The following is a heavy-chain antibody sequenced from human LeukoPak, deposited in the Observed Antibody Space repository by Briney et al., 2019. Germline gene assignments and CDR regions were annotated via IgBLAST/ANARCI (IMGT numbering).Heavy chain of an antibody. Sequence: GGSLRLSCAASGFDFSTYAINWVRQAPGKGLEWVSSISTMSNYIFYGDSVKGRFTISRDNAKNSVYLQMNSLRPEDTAVYYCSRDRLGGLDYWGQGTTVTVSS. CDR2: ISTMSNYI. V-gene: IGHV3-21*01. CDR1: GFDFSTYA. J-gene: IGHJ4*03. CDR3: SRDRLGGLDY. D-gene: IGHD5-12*01.